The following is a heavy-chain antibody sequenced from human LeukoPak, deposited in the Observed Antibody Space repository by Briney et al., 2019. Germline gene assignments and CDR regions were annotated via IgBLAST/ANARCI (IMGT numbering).Heavy chain of an antibody. V-gene: IGHV3-23*01. CDR3: ATDGYSSGRGFDY. Sequence: GGSLRLSCAASGFTFSSYAMSWVRQAPGKGLEWVSAISGSGGSTYYADSVKGRFTISRDNSKNTLYLQMNSLRAEDTAVYYCATDGYSSGRGFDYWGQGTLVTVSS. CDR1: GFTFSSYA. CDR2: ISGSGGST. J-gene: IGHJ4*02. D-gene: IGHD6-19*01.